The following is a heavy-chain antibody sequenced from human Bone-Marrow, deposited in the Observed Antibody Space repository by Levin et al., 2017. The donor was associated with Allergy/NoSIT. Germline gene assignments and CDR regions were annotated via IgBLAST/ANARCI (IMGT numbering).Heavy chain of an antibody. CDR3: AHRSTAAAGWGHFVY. J-gene: IGHJ4*02. CDR2: IYWNDDK. D-gene: IGHD1-26*01. CDR1: GFSLSTSEMG. Sequence: SGPTLVKPTQTLTLTCTFSGFSLSTSEMGVGWIRQPPGKALEWLALIYWNDDKKYSPSLKNRLTVTKDTSKNQVVLTMTNMDPVDTATYYCAHRSTAAAGWGHFVYWGQGTLVTVSS. V-gene: IGHV2-5*01.